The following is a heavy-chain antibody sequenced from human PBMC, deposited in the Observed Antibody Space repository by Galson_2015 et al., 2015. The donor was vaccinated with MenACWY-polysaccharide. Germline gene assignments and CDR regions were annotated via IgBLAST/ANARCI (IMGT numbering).Heavy chain of an antibody. CDR3: AKTSRSDAFDI. CDR1: GFTFSSYG. D-gene: IGHD6-6*01. Sequence: SLRLSCAASGFTFSSYGMHWVRQAPGKGLEWVAVISYDGSNKYYADSVKGRFTISRDNSKNTLYLQMNSLRAEDTAVYYCAKTSRSDAFDIWGQGTMVTVSS. J-gene: IGHJ3*02. CDR2: ISYDGSNK. V-gene: IGHV3-30*18.